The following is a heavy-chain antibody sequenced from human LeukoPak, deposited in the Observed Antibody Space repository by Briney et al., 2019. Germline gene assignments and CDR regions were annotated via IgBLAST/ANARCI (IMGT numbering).Heavy chain of an antibody. D-gene: IGHD3-22*01. CDR2: IYHSGST. CDR3: ATPSSGYKIDALDV. Sequence: SETLSLTCAVSGGSISSSNWWSWVRQPPGKGLEWIGEIYHSGSTNYNPSLKSRVTTSVDMSKNQFSLKLTSVTAADTAVYYCATPSSGYKIDALDVWGQGTVVAVSS. J-gene: IGHJ3*01. CDR1: GGSISSSNW. V-gene: IGHV4-4*02.